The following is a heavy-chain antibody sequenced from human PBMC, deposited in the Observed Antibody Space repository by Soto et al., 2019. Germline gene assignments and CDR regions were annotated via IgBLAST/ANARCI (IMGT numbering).Heavy chain of an antibody. V-gene: IGHV4-59*01. J-gene: IGHJ4*02. Sequence: SETLSLTSTVSGGSISSYNWSWIRQPPGKRLEWIGYIYYSGSTNYIPSLKSRFTISVDTSNNQFSLKLSSVTAADTAVYYCARVGYSYGIDYWGQGTLVTVS. D-gene: IGHD5-18*01. CDR2: IYYSGST. CDR3: ARVGYSYGIDY. CDR1: GGSISSYN.